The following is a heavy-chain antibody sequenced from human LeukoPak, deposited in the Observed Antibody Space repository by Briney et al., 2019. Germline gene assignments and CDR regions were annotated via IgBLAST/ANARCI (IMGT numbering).Heavy chain of an antibody. CDR3: ARVRGHCGGDCYSAAFDI. CDR1: GGTFSSYA. Sequence: ASVKVSCKASGGTFSSYAISWVRQAPGQGLEWMGRIIPILGIANYAQKFQGRVTITADKSTSTAYMELSSLRSEDTAVYYCARVRGHCGGDCYSAAFDIWGQGTMVTVSS. V-gene: IGHV1-69*04. D-gene: IGHD2-21*02. J-gene: IGHJ3*02. CDR2: IIPILGIA.